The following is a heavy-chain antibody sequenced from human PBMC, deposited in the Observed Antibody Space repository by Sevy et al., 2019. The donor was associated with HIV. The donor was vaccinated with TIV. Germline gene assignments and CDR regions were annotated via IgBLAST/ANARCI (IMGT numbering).Heavy chain of an antibody. CDR1: GFTFRDYY. CDR2: ISSSGSTI. Sequence: GGSLRLSCAASGFTFRDYYMSWIRQAPGKGLEWVSYISSSGSTIYYADSVKGRFTISRDKAKNSLYLQMNSLRAEDTAVYYCASDGETFGVVSSYYYGMDVWGQGTTVTVSS. D-gene: IGHD3-3*01. J-gene: IGHJ6*02. V-gene: IGHV3-11*01. CDR3: ASDGETFGVVSSYYYGMDV.